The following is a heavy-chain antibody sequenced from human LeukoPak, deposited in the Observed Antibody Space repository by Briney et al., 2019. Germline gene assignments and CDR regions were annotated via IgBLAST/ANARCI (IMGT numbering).Heavy chain of an antibody. CDR1: GYTFSSYA. J-gene: IGHJ4*02. CDR3: ARDDATSFDY. CDR2: ISYDGSNK. Sequence: GGSLRLSCAASGYTFSSYAMHWVRQAPGKGLEWVAVISYDGSNKYYADSVKGRFTISRDNSKNTLYLQMNSLRAEDTAVYYCARDDATSFDYWGQGTLVTVSS. D-gene: IGHD2-2*01. V-gene: IGHV3-30*04.